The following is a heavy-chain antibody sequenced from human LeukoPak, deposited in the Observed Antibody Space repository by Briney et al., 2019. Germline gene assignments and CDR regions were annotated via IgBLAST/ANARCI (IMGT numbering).Heavy chain of an antibody. CDR1: GYSFTSYW. CDR2: IYPGDSDT. Sequence: GESLKISCKGSGYSFTSYWIGWVRQMPGKGLEWLGIIYPGDSDTRYSPSFQGQVTISADKSISTAHLQWSSLKASDTAIYYCARRSSGSYIDNWGQGTLVTVSS. J-gene: IGHJ4*02. CDR3: ARRSSGSYIDN. D-gene: IGHD3-10*01. V-gene: IGHV5-51*01.